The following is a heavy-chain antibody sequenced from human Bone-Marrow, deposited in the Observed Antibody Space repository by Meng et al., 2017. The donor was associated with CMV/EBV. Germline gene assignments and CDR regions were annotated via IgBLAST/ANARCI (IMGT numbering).Heavy chain of an antibody. D-gene: IGHD3-10*01. V-gene: IGHV4-34*01. Sequence: GSLRLSCAVYSGTFSDYYWTWIRQPPGKGLEWIGEINHSGTANYNPSLKSRVTISADTSKNQFSLRLTSVTAADTAVYYYARAHKDYGSGSYYKAYYYYYGMDVWGQGTTVTVSS. CDR2: INHSGTA. J-gene: IGHJ6*02. CDR1: SGTFSDYY. CDR3: ARAHKDYGSGSYYKAYYYYYGMDV.